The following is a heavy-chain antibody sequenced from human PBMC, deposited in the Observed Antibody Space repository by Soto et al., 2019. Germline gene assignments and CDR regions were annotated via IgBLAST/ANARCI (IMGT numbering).Heavy chain of an antibody. V-gene: IGHV3-23*01. Sequence: GGSLRLSCAASGFTFSSYAMSWVRQAPGKGLEWVSAISGSGGSTYYADSVKGRFTISRDNSKNTLYLQMNSLRAEDTAVYYCEKDLRVAGPAYSSSFDYWGPGTLVTVSS. CDR3: EKDLRVAGPAYSSSFDY. CDR2: ISGSGGST. J-gene: IGHJ4*02. D-gene: IGHD6-6*01. CDR1: GFTFSSYA.